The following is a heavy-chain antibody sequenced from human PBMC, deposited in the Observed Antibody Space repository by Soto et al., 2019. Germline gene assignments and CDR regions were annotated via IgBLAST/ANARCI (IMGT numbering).Heavy chain of an antibody. V-gene: IGHV3-30*18. CDR3: AKSYCSSTSCPPPYGMDV. CDR2: ISYDGSNK. D-gene: IGHD2-2*01. Sequence: PGGSLRLSCAASGFTFSSYGMHWVRQAPGKGLEWVAVISYDGSNKYYADSVKGRFTISRDNSKNTLYLQMNSLRAEDTAVYYCAKSYCSSTSCPPPYGMDVWGQGTTVTVSS. CDR1: GFTFSSYG. J-gene: IGHJ6*02.